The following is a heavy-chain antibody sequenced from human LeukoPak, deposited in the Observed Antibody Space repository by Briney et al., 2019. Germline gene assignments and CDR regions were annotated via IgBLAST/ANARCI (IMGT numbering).Heavy chain of an antibody. CDR3: ARDRSGYSSSGDAFDI. CDR1: GFSFSDYY. CDR2: ISRGSGSSI. D-gene: IGHD6-6*01. V-gene: IGHV3-11*04. J-gene: IGHJ3*02. Sequence: GGSLRLSCAASGFSFSDYYMTWIRQAPGKGLEWVSHISRGSGSSIYYADSVKGRFTISRDNAKNSLYLQMNSLRAEDTAVYYCARDRSGYSSSGDAFDIWGQGTMVTVSS.